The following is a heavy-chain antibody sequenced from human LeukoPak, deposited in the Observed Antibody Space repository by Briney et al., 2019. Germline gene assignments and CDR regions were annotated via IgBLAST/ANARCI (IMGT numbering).Heavy chain of an antibody. J-gene: IGHJ4*02. V-gene: IGHV1-2*02. Sequence: ASVKVSCKASGYTFTDSFIHWVRRAPGQGLEWMGLINPNSGGTKYAQKFQGRVTMTRDTSISTAYMELSRLGSDDTAVYYCARLRPDEHWGQGTLVTVSS. CDR1: GYTFTDSF. CDR2: INPNSGGT. CDR3: ARLRPDEH.